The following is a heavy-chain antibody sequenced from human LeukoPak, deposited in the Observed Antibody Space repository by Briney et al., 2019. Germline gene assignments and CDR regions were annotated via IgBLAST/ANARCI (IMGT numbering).Heavy chain of an antibody. J-gene: IGHJ4*02. D-gene: IGHD2-15*01. CDR1: GFTFSSYS. Sequence: GSLRLSCAASGFTFSSYSMNWVRQAPGKGLEWVSSISSGSSTIYYADSVKGRFTISRDNAKNSLYLQMNSLRAEDTAVYYCARKLGYCSGGSCPFDYWGQGTLVTVSS. V-gene: IGHV3-48*01. CDR2: ISSGSSTI. CDR3: ARKLGYCSGGSCPFDY.